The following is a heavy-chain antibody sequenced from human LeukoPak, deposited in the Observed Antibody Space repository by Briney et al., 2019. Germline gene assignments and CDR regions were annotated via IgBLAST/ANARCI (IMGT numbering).Heavy chain of an antibody. CDR1: GFTFSSYA. J-gene: IGHJ4*02. CDR3: ANIQAMVRGVTADY. D-gene: IGHD3-10*01. Sequence: GGTLRLSCAASGFTFSSYAMSWVRQAPGKGLEWVSAISGSGGSTYYADSVKGRFTISRDNSKNTLYLQMNSLRAEDTAVYYCANIQAMVRGVTADYWGQGTLVTVSS. CDR2: ISGSGGST. V-gene: IGHV3-23*01.